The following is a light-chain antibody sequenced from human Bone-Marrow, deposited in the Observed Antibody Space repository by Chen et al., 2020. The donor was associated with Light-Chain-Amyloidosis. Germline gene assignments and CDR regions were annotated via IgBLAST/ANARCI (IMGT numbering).Light chain of an antibody. J-gene: IGLJ3*02. CDR1: NIGSTS. Sequence: SYVLTQPSSVSVAPGQSAPIACGGNNIGSTSVHWYQQTPGQAPLLVVYDDSDRPSGIPDLWSGSNSGNTATLTISRVEAGDEADYYCQVWDRSSDRPVFGGGTKLTVL. V-gene: IGLV3-21*02. CDR2: DDS. CDR3: QVWDRSSDRPV.